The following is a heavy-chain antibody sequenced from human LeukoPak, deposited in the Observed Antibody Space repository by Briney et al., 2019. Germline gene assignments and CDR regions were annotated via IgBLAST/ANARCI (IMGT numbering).Heavy chain of an antibody. Sequence: PGRPLRLSCAASGFNFNNYGMHWVRQAPGMGLEWLAVISYDGSDKYYADSVKGRFTISRDNSKNTLYLQMNSLRAEDTAVYYCARCGGKKKHSYYYYGMDVWGQGTTVTVSS. J-gene: IGHJ6*02. V-gene: IGHV3-30*03. CDR2: ISYDGSDK. D-gene: IGHD4-23*01. CDR1: GFNFNNYG. CDR3: ARCGGKKKHSYYYYGMDV.